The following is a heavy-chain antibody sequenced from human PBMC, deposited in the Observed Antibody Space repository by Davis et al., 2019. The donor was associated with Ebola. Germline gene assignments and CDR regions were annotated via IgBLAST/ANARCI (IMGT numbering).Heavy chain of an antibody. J-gene: IGHJ5*02. V-gene: IGHV1-18*01. CDR1: GYTFTSYG. CDR3: ARDQVPFLEWLSGFDP. D-gene: IGHD3-3*01. Sequence: ASVKVSCKASGYTFTSYGISWVRQAPGQGLEWMGWISAYNGNTNYAQKLQGRVTMTTDTSTSTAYMELRSLRSDDTAVYYCARDQVPFLEWLSGFDPWGQGTLVTVSS. CDR2: ISAYNGNT.